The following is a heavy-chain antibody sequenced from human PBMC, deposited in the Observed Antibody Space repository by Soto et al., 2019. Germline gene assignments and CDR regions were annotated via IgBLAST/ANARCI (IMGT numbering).Heavy chain of an antibody. CDR1: GFTFTSFT. CDR3: ARDRPYGDPNWFDA. D-gene: IGHD4-17*01. Sequence: QVQLVESGGGVVQPGGSLSFSCATSGFTFTSFTMHWVRQAPGKGLEWIAVMSYDGARTDYADAVKGRFTISRYTSKNTLYLQMNNLRPDDTAMYYCARDRPYGDPNWFDAWGQGTLATVSS. CDR2: MSYDGART. J-gene: IGHJ5*02. V-gene: IGHV3-30-3*01.